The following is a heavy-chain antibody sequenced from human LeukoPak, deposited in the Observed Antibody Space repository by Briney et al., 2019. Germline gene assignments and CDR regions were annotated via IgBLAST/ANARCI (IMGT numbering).Heavy chain of an antibody. CDR1: GYTFTSYG. Sequence: ASVKVSCKASGYTFTSYGISWVRQAPGQGLEWMGWISAYNGNTNYAQKLQGRVTMTTDTSTSTAYVELRSLRSDDTAVYYCARDRPEGWNYVRFDYWGQGTLVTVSS. D-gene: IGHD1-7*01. V-gene: IGHV1-18*01. J-gene: IGHJ4*02. CDR3: ARDRPEGWNYVRFDY. CDR2: ISAYNGNT.